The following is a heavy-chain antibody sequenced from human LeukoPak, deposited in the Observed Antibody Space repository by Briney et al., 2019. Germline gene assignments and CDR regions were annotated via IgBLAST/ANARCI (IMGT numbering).Heavy chain of an antibody. CDR1: GGSFSGYY. CDR2: INHSGST. Sequence: PSETLSLTCAVYGGSFSGYYWSWIRQPPGKGLEWIGEINHSGSTNYNPSLKSRVTISVDTSKNQFSLKLSSVTAADTAVYYCARPFWSGYYYAFDIWGQGTMVTVSS. CDR3: ARPFWSGYYYAFDI. J-gene: IGHJ3*02. V-gene: IGHV4-34*01. D-gene: IGHD3-3*01.